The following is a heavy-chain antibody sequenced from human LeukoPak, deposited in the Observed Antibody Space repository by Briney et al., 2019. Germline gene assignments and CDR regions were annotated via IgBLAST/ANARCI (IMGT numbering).Heavy chain of an antibody. Sequence: SGGSLRLSCAASEFTCSTFWMSWVRQAPGKGLEWVANIKADGSVKHYVDSMEGRFSISRDNARSSLYLQMNSLRAEDTAVYYCVRDSDYQRNSGGRYAHYDALDIWGHGTMVTVSS. J-gene: IGHJ3*02. CDR3: VRDSDYQRNSGGRYAHYDALDI. CDR2: IKADGSVK. V-gene: IGHV3-7*01. CDR1: EFTCSTFW. D-gene: IGHD2-21*01.